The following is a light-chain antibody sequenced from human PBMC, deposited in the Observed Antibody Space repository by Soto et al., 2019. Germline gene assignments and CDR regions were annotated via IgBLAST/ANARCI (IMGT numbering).Light chain of an antibody. V-gene: IGKV1-27*01. CDR1: PGISNY. CDR2: AAS. J-gene: IGKJ1*01. CDR3: QKYNSAPRT. Sequence: GDRVTITCRASPGISNYLAWYQQKPGKVPKLLIYAASTLQSGVPSRFSGSGSGTDFTLTISSLQPEDVATYYCQKYNSAPRTFGQGTKVEIK.